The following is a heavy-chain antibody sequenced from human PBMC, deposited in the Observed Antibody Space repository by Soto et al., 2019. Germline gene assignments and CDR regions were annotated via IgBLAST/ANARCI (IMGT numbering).Heavy chain of an antibody. V-gene: IGHV1-69*13. CDR3: AREAAYYYGSGSYSQANWFDP. CDR2: IIPIFGTA. Sequence: SVKVSCKASGGTFSSYGISWVRQAPGQGLEWMGGIIPIFGTANYAQKFQGRVTITADESTSTAYMELSSLRSEDTAVYYCAREAAYYYGSGSYSQANWFDPWGQGTLVXVS. CDR1: GGTFSSYG. J-gene: IGHJ5*02. D-gene: IGHD3-10*01.